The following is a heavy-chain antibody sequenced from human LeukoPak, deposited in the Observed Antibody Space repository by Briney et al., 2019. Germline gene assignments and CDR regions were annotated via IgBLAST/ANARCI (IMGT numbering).Heavy chain of an antibody. CDR3: AGGIAAAYY. Sequence: PSETLSLICAVYGGSFSGYYWSWIRQPPGKGLEWIGEINHSGSTNYNPSLKSRVTISVDTSKNQFSLKLSSVTAADTAVYYCAGGIAAAYYWGQGTLVTVSS. D-gene: IGHD6-13*01. CDR1: GGSFSGYY. V-gene: IGHV4-34*01. J-gene: IGHJ4*02. CDR2: INHSGST.